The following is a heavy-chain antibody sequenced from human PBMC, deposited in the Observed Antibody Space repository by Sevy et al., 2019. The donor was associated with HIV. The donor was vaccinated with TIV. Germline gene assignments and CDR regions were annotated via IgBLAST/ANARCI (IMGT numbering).Heavy chain of an antibody. J-gene: IGHJ6*03. CDR2: INSDGSST. D-gene: IGHD6-13*01. V-gene: IGHV3-74*01. Sequence: GGSLRLSCAASGFTFSSYWMHWVRQAPGKGLVWVSRINSDGSSTNYADSVKGRFTISRDSAKNTLYLQMNSLRAEDTAVYYCARESSWYEHYYYYMDVWGIGTTVTVSS. CDR1: GFTFSSYW. CDR3: ARESSWYEHYYYYMDV.